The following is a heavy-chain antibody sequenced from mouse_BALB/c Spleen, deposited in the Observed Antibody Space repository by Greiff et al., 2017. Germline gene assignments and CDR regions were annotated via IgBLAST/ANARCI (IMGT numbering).Heavy chain of an antibody. J-gene: IGHJ2*01. CDR1: GFTFSSFG. D-gene: IGHD1-1*01. Sequence: EVKLVESGGGLVPPGRSRTLSCAASGFTFSSFGMHWVRQAPEKGLEWVAYISSGSSTIYYADTVKGRFTISRYNPKNTLFLQMTSLRSEDTAMYYCARLTTGFDYWGQGTTLTVSS. CDR3: ARLTTGFDY. CDR2: ISSGSSTI. V-gene: IGHV5-17*02.